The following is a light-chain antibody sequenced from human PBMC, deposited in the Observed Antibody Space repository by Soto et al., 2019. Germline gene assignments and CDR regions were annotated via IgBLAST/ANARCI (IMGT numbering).Light chain of an antibody. CDR3: LKHNSYPPET. J-gene: IGKJ1*01. CDR1: QSISSW. CDR2: AAS. V-gene: IGKV1-5*01. Sequence: DIQMTQSPSTLSASVGDRVTITCRASQSISSWLAWYQQKPGKAPKLLIYAASSLQSGVPSRFSGSGSGTEFTLTISRLQPEDFATYYCLKHNSYPPETFGQGTKVDIK.